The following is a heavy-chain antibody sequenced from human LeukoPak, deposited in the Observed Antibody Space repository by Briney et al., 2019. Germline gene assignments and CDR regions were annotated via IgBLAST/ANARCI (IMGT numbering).Heavy chain of an antibody. CDR3: ARDGGLYYYYYGMDV. CDR2: IYSGADS. Sequence: PGGSLRLSCAASGFTVSSNYMSWVRQAPGKGLEWVSAIYSGADSYYADSVKGRFTISRDNSKNTLYLQMNSLRAEDTAVYYCARDGGLYYYYYGMDVWGQGTTVTVSS. CDR1: GFTVSSNY. J-gene: IGHJ6*02. V-gene: IGHV3-66*02. D-gene: IGHD3-10*01.